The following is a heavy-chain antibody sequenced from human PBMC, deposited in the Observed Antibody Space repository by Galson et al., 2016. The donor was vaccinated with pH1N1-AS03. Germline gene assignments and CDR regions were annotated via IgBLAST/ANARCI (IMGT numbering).Heavy chain of an antibody. CDR3: ARFSGSYQFDS. CDR1: GYSISSGFH. J-gene: IGHJ4*02. V-gene: IGHV4-38-2*01. D-gene: IGHD1-26*01. Sequence: SETLSLTCAVSGYSISSGFHWAWVRQPPSKGLECIGTISHSGNTYYNPSLKRRVTMSVDTSKNQFSLKLSSVTAADAAVYSCARFSGSYQFDSWGQGTLVTVSS. CDR2: ISHSGNT.